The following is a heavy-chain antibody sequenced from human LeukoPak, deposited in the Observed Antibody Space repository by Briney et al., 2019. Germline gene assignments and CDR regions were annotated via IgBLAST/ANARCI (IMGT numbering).Heavy chain of an antibody. CDR2: ISYDGSNK. CDR3: AVGVIAVAFVDY. V-gene: IGHV3-30*19. D-gene: IGHD6-19*01. CDR1: GFTFSSYG. J-gene: IGHJ4*02. Sequence: GGSLRLSCAASGFTFSSYGMHWVRQAPGKGLEWVAVISYDGSNKYYADSVKGRFTISRDNSKNTLYLQMNSLRAEDTAVYYCAVGVIAVAFVDYWGQGTLVTVSS.